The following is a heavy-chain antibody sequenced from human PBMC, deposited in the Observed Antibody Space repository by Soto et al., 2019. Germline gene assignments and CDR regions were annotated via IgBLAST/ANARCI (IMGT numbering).Heavy chain of an antibody. CDR1: GGTFSSYA. CDR3: DTRDSDTVLVPAASRYYYYGMDV. Sequence: QVQLVQSGAEVKKPGSSVKVSCKASGGTFSSYAISWVRQAPGQGLEWMGGIIPIFGTANYAPKFQGRVTITADESTSTAYMELSSRGPEDTAVSYCDTRDSDTVLVPAASRYYYYGMDVWGQGTTVTVSS. CDR2: IIPIFGTA. V-gene: IGHV1-69*12. J-gene: IGHJ6*02. D-gene: IGHD2-2*01.